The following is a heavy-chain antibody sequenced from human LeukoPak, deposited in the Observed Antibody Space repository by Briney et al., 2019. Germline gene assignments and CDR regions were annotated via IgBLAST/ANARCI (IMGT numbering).Heavy chain of an antibody. J-gene: IGHJ3*02. Sequence: SGPTLVNPTQTLTLTCTFSGFSPSTSGVGVGWIRQPPGKALEWLALIYWDDDKRYSPSLKSRLTITKDTSKNQVVLTMTNMDPVDTPTYYCPHRTSMTTVTPSAFDIWGQGTMVTVSS. CDR3: PHRTSMTTVTPSAFDI. D-gene: IGHD4-17*01. CDR1: GFSPSTSGVG. V-gene: IGHV2-5*02. CDR2: IYWDDDK.